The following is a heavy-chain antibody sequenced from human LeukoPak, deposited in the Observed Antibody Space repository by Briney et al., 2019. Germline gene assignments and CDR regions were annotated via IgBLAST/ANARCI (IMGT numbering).Heavy chain of an antibody. CDR2: INPSGGAT. Sequence: ASVKVSCKASGYDFRGYSISWVRQAPGQGLEWMGKINPSGGATSYAQKFQGRVTMTRDMATSTVYMELNSLRSEDTAVYYCARERYSSSQGFDYWGQGTLVTVSS. CDR3: ARERYSSSQGFDY. D-gene: IGHD6-6*01. V-gene: IGHV1-46*01. CDR1: GYDFRGYS. J-gene: IGHJ4*02.